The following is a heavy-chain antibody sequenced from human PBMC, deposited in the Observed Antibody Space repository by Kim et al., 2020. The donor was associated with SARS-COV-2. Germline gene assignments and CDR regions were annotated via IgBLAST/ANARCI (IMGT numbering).Heavy chain of an antibody. CDR3: TSRRLNGDYPGGSFDY. Sequence: GGSLRLSCAASGFTFSGSAMHWVRQASGKGLEWVGRIRSKANNYATTYGASVKGRFTISRDDSKNTAYLQMNSLKTEDTAVYYCTSRRLNGDYPGGSFDYWGQGTLVTVSS. D-gene: IGHD4-17*01. CDR1: GFTFSGSA. CDR2: IRSKANNYAT. V-gene: IGHV3-73*01. J-gene: IGHJ4*02.